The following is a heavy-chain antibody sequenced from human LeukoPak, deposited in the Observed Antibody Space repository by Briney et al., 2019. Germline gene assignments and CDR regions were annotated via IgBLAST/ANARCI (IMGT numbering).Heavy chain of an antibody. V-gene: IGHV4-34*01. CDR1: GGSFSGYY. D-gene: IGHD4-17*01. Sequence: SVTLSLTCAVYGGSFSGYYWSWIRQPPGKGLEWIGEINHSGSTNYNPSLKSRVTISVDTSKNQFSLKLTSVTAADTAVYYCARERTTDNGLDYWGQGTLVTVSS. CDR3: ARERTTDNGLDY. CDR2: INHSGST. J-gene: IGHJ4*02.